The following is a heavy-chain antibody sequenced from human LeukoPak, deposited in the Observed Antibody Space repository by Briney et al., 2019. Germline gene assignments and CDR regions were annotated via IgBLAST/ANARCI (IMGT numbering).Heavy chain of an antibody. Sequence: PSETLSLTCTVSGGSISSNSYQWGWIRQPPGKGLEWIGSIYYSGSTYYNPSLKSRVTVSVDTSKNQFSLKLSSVTAADTAVYYCARISIVVVPAYFDYWGQGTLVTVSS. CDR3: ARISIVVVPAYFDY. CDR2: IYYSGST. D-gene: IGHD2-2*01. CDR1: GGSISSNSYQ. V-gene: IGHV4-39*01. J-gene: IGHJ4*02.